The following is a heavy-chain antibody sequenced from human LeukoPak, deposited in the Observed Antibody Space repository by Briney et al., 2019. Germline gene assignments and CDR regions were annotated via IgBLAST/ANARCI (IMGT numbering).Heavy chain of an antibody. CDR3: AKDPRGSSWYDY. V-gene: IGHV3-23*01. CDR1: GFTFSSYA. CDR2: ISGSGGST. J-gene: IGHJ4*02. Sequence: GASLRLSCAASGFTFSSYAMSWVRQAPGKGLEWVSAISGSGGSTYYADSVKGRFTISRDNSKNTLYLQMNSLRAEDTTVYYCAKDPRGSSWYDYWGQGTLVTVSS. D-gene: IGHD6-13*01.